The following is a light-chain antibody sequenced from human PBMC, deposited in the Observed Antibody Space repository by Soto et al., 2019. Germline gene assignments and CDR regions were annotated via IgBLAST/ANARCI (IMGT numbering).Light chain of an antibody. Sequence: EIVMTQSPATLSVSPGERATLSCRASQSVNSNLAWYQQNPGQAPRLLIYGASTRATGIPARFSGSGSGTEFTLTISSLQSEDFAVYHCQHYNNWPLTFGGGTKVEIK. CDR1: QSVNSN. CDR2: GAS. J-gene: IGKJ4*01. CDR3: QHYNNWPLT. V-gene: IGKV3-15*01.